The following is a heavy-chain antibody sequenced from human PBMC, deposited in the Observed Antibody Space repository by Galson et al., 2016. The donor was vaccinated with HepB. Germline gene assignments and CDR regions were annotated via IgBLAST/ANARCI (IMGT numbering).Heavy chain of an antibody. CDR2: INTNIGHP. D-gene: IGHD3-9*01. CDR1: GYSFTNYA. V-gene: IGHV7-4-1*02. CDR3: TRGKSERFFDWLSDY. Sequence: SVKVSCKASGYSFTNYAMNWVRQAPGQGLEWMGWINTNIGHPTYAQGFTGRFVFSLDTSVSTAYLQISNLKAEDTGVYYCTRGKSERFFDWLSDYWGQETLVTVSS. J-gene: IGHJ4*02.